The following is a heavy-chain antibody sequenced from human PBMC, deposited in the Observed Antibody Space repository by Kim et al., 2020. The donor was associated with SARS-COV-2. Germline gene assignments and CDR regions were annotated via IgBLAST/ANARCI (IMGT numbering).Heavy chain of an antibody. CDR3: ERGHLVRGAIQYHFDQ. CDR2: ISASGATT. CDR1: GFTFSSFV. D-gene: IGHD3-10*01. Sequence: GGSLRLSCAASGFTFSSFVMSWVRQAPGKGLEWVSAISASGATTYYANSVKGRFTISRDNSKTTLYLQMNSLRAEDTAVYYCERGHLVRGAIQYHFDQWG. V-gene: IGHV3-23*01. J-gene: IGHJ4*01.